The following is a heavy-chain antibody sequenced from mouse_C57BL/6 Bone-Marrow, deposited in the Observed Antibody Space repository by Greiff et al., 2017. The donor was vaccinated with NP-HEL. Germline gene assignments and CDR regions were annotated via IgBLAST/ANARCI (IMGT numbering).Heavy chain of an antibody. Sequence: VQLQQPGAELVKPGASVKLSCKASDYTFTSYWMHWVKQRPGRGLEWIGRIDPNSGGTKYNEKFKSKATLTVDKPSSPAYMQLSSLTSEDSAVYYCARGSSTMITTRYFDYWGQGTTLTVSS. V-gene: IGHV1-72*01. D-gene: IGHD2-4*01. CDR3: ARGSSTMITTRYFDY. CDR2: IDPNSGGT. CDR1: DYTFTSYW. J-gene: IGHJ2*01.